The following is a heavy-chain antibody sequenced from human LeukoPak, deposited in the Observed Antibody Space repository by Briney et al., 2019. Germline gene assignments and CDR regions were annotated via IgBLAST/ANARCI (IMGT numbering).Heavy chain of an antibody. D-gene: IGHD5-12*01. J-gene: IGHJ4*02. V-gene: IGHV4-59*01. Sequence: KPSETLSLTCTLSGGPISTYYWSWIRQPPRKGLEWTGYIYHSGSTNYNPSLKSRVTISVDTSKNQFSLKLSSVTAADTAVYYCARGGGYASPIGYWGQGALVTVSS. CDR3: ARGGGYASPIGY. CDR2: IYHSGST. CDR1: GGPISTYY.